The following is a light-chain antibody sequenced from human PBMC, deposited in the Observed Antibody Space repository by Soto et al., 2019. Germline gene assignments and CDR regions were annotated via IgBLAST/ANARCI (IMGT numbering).Light chain of an antibody. Sequence: EIVLTQSPGTLSLSPGERATLSCRASQSVSSTYLAWYQHKPGQAPRLLIYGASSRATGIPDRFSGSGSGTDFTLTISRLEPEDFAVYYCQQYGSSPLYTFGQGNTLEIK. CDR1: QSVSSTY. CDR2: GAS. CDR3: QQYGSSPLYT. V-gene: IGKV3-20*01. J-gene: IGKJ2*01.